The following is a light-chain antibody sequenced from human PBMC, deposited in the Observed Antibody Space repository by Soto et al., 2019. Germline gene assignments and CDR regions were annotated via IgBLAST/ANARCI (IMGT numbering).Light chain of an antibody. CDR3: QKYGSSPIT. Sequence: EIVLTQSPGTLSLSPGERATLSCRASQSVSSSYLAWYQQKPGQAPRLLIYGASSRATGIPDRFSGSGSGTDFTLTISRLEPEDFAVYYCQKYGSSPITFGQGPRLEIK. CDR1: QSVSSSY. J-gene: IGKJ5*01. CDR2: GAS. V-gene: IGKV3-20*01.